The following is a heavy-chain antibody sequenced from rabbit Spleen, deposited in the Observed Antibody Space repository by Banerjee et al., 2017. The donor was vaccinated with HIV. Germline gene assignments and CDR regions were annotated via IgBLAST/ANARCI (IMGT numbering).Heavy chain of an antibody. CDR3: ARDTGTSFSTYGMDL. D-gene: IGHD7-1*01. CDR2: IYAGSSGFT. CDR1: GFSFSRGYD. Sequence: QEQLEESGGGLVKPEGSLTLTCKASGFSFSRGYDMCWVRQAPGKGLEWIACIYAGSSGFTYSATWAKGRFTCSKASSTTVTLQMTSLTVADTATYFCARDTGTSFSTYGMDLWGPGTLVTVS. J-gene: IGHJ6*01. V-gene: IGHV1S45*01.